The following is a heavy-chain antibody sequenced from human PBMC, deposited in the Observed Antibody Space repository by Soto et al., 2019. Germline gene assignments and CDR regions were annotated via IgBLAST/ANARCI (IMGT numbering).Heavy chain of an antibody. CDR3: ARVRSTGGLNWFDP. J-gene: IGHJ5*02. D-gene: IGHD2-8*02. V-gene: IGHV4-59*01. CDR1: GGSISSYY. Sequence: SETLSLTCTVSGGSISSYYWSWIRQPPGKGLEWIGYIYYSGSTNYNPSLKSRVTISVDTSKNQFSLKLSSVTAADTAVYYCARVRSTGGLNWFDPWGQGTLVTVSS. CDR2: IYYSGST.